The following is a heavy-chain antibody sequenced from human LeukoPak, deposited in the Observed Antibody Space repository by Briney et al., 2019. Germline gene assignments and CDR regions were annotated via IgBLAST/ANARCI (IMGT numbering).Heavy chain of an antibody. CDR2: INPNSGGT. Sequence: ASVKDSCKASGYTFTGYYRHWVRQAPGQGLEWMGWINPNSGGTNYTQKFQGWVTMTRDTSISTAYMELSRLRSDDTAVYYCARDQEGKRNWFDPWGQGTLVTVSS. V-gene: IGHV1-2*04. CDR3: ARDQEGKRNWFDP. J-gene: IGHJ5*02. CDR1: GYTFTGYY.